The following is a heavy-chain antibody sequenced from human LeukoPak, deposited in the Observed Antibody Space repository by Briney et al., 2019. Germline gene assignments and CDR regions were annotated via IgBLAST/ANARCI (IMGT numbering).Heavy chain of an antibody. CDR2: TYYRSKWYN. CDR3: ARDRLIAAAGTFDY. J-gene: IGHJ4*02. D-gene: IGHD6-13*01. Sequence: SQTLSLTCAISGDSVSSNSAAWNWIRQSPLRGLEWLGRTYYRSKWYNDYAVSVKSRITINPDTSKNQFSLQLNSVTPEDTAVYYCARDRLIAAAGTFDYWGQGTLVTVSS. CDR1: GDSVSSNSAA. V-gene: IGHV6-1*01.